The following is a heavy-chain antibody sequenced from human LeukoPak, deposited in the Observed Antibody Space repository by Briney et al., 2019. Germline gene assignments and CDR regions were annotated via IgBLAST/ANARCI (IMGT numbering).Heavy chain of an antibody. CDR2: IIPIFGTA. Sequence: SVKVSCKASGGTFSSYAISRVRQAPGQGLEWMGGIIPIFGTANYAQKFQGRVTITADESTSTAYMELSSLRSEDTAVYYCARALYDFWSGGGRSSSFDPWGQGTLVTVAS. D-gene: IGHD3-3*01. J-gene: IGHJ5*02. V-gene: IGHV1-69*13. CDR1: GGTFSSYA. CDR3: ARALYDFWSGGGRSSSFDP.